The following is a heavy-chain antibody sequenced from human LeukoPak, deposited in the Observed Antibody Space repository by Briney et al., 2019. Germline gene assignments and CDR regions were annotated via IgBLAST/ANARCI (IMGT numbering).Heavy chain of an antibody. J-gene: IGHJ4*02. D-gene: IGHD6-13*01. CDR1: GYTFTSYY. CDR3: ARVAAADYFDY. Sequence: GASVKVTCKXSGYTFTSYYMHWVRQAPGQGLEWMGIINPSGGSTSYAQKFQGRVTMTRDTSTSTVYMELSSLRSEDTAVYYCARVAAADYFDYWGQGTLVTVSS. V-gene: IGHV1-46*01. CDR2: INPSGGST.